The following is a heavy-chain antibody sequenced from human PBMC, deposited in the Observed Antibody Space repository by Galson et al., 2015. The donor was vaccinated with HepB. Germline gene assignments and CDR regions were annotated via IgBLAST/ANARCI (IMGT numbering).Heavy chain of an antibody. CDR3: ARDLPPQYVWGSYRYHTEFDY. D-gene: IGHD3-16*02. V-gene: IGHV3-21*01. J-gene: IGHJ4*02. Sequence: SLRLSCAASGFTFSSYSMNWVRQAPGKGLEWVSSISSSSSYIYYADSVKGRFTISRDNAKNSLYLQMNSLRAEDTAVYYCARDLPPQYVWGSYRYHTEFDYWGQGTLVTVSS. CDR2: ISSSSSYI. CDR1: GFTFSSYS.